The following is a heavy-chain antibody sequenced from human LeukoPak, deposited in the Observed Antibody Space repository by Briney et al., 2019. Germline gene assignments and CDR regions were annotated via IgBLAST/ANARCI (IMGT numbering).Heavy chain of an antibody. CDR1: GYTFTGYY. V-gene: IGHV1-2*02. J-gene: IGHJ4*02. CDR3: ARVFSVVVVAATRNGDYFDY. CDR2: INPNSGGT. D-gene: IGHD2-15*01. Sequence: ASVKVSCKASGYTFTGYYMHWVRRAPGQGLEWMGWINPNSGGTNYAQKFQGRVTMTRGTSVSTAYMELSRLRSDDTAVYYCARVFSVVVVAATRNGDYFDYWGQGTLVTVSS.